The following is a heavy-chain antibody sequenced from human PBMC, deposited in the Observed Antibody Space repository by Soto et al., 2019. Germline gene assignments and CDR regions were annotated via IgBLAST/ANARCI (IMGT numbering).Heavy chain of an antibody. CDR1: GFTFSNYW. J-gene: IGHJ4*02. CDR2: INEDESNT. CDR3: ARGLFLDY. Sequence: EVQLVESGGGLVQPGGSLRLSCATSGFTFSNYWMHWVRQAPGKGPVWVSRINEDESNTNYADSVKGRITISRDNAKNTLYLQMNSLRAEDTAVYYCARGLFLDYWGQGTRVTVSS. V-gene: IGHV3-74*01. D-gene: IGHD3-3*01.